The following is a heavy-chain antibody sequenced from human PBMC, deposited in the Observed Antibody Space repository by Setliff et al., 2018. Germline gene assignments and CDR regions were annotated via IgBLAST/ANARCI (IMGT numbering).Heavy chain of an antibody. V-gene: IGHV3-23*01. J-gene: IGHJ5*02. D-gene: IGHD2-15*01. CDR3: AKAIAPIVALGVNNWFDP. Sequence: PGGSLRLSCAASGFTFRSYAMSWVRQAPGKGLEWVSGVSGSGGSTYYTDSVKGRFTISRDNAKNSLYLQMNSLRAEDTAVYYCAKAIAPIVALGVNNWFDPWGQGTLVTVSS. CDR2: VSGSGGST. CDR1: GFTFRSYA.